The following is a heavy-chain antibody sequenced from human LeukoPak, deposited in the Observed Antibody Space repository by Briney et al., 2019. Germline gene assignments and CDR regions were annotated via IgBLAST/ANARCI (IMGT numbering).Heavy chain of an antibody. V-gene: IGHV3-64*01. Sequence: PGGSLRLSCAASGFTFSTYAMHWVRQAPGKVLEYVSAITANGGSTYYANSVKGRFTISRDNSKNTLYLQMGSLRADDVAVYYCARVTVAYGGYDYWGQGTLVTVSS. D-gene: IGHD4/OR15-4a*01. CDR2: ITANGGST. CDR3: ARVTVAYGGYDY. J-gene: IGHJ4*02. CDR1: GFTFSTYA.